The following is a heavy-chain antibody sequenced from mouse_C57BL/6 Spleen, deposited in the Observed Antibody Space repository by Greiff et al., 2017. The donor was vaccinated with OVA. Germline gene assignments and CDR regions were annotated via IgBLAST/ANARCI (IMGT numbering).Heavy chain of an antibody. CDR3: AKNRDYGSSWYFDV. D-gene: IGHD1-1*01. CDR1: GFSLTSYG. CDR2: IWRGGST. V-gene: IGHV2-5*01. Sequence: VKLMESGPGLVQPSQSLSITCTVSGFSLTSYGVHWVRQSPGKGLEWLGVIWRGGSTDYNAAFMSRLSITKDNSKSQVFFKMNSLQADDTAIYYCAKNRDYGSSWYFDVWGTGTTVTVSS. J-gene: IGHJ1*03.